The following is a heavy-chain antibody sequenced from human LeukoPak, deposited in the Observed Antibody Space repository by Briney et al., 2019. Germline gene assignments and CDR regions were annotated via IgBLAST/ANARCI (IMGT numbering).Heavy chain of an antibody. CDR3: ATDQRGYSSSSEYFQH. CDR2: FDPEDGET. Sequence: ASVKVSCKVSGYTLTELSMHWVRQAPGKGLEWTGGFDPEDGETIYAQKFQGRVTMTEDTSTDTAYMELSSLRSEDTAVYYCATDQRGYSSSSEYFQHWGQGTLVTVSS. CDR1: GYTLTELS. V-gene: IGHV1-24*01. J-gene: IGHJ1*01. D-gene: IGHD6-6*01.